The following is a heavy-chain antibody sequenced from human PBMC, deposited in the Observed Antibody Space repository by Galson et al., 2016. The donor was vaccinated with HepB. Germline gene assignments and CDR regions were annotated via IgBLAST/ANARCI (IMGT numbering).Heavy chain of an antibody. D-gene: IGHD6-13*01. CDR2: IGGTTTTI. CDR1: GFNFSTNS. V-gene: IGHV3-48*04. CDR3: AREYAPAAGGGFDY. J-gene: IGHJ4*02. Sequence: SLRLSCAASGFNFSTNSMNWVRQAPGKGLEWVSYIGGTTTTIFYADSVKGRFTIPRDNAKDSLYLQINDLRVEDSAMYYCAREYAPAAGGGFDYWGQGTLVTVS.